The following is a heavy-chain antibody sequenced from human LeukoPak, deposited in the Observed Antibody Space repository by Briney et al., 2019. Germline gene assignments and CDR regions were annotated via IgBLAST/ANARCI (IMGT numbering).Heavy chain of an antibody. J-gene: IGHJ2*01. Sequence: SETLSLTCTVSGGSISSYYWSWIRQPPGKGLEWIGYIYYSGSTNYNPSLKSRVTISVDTSKNQFSLKLSSVTAADTAVYHCARHEVKWELPHVALRWYFDLWGRGTLVTVSS. CDR3: ARHEVKWELPHVALRWYFDL. D-gene: IGHD1-26*01. V-gene: IGHV4-59*08. CDR2: IYYSGST. CDR1: GGSISSYY.